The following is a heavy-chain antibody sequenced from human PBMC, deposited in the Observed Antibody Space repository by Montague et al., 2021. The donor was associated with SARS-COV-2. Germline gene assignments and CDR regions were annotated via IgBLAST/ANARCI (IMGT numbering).Heavy chain of an antibody. CDR2: INHSGST. Sequence: SETLSLTCAVYGGSSSGYYWSWIRQPPGKGLEWIGEINHSGSTNYNPSLKSRVTISVDTSKNQFSLKLSSVTAADTAVYYCTRGGVVIVVVVAATPPYFDYWGQGTLVTVSS. J-gene: IGHJ4*02. CDR1: GGSSSGYY. V-gene: IGHV4-34*01. D-gene: IGHD2-15*01. CDR3: TRGGVVIVVVVAATPPYFDY.